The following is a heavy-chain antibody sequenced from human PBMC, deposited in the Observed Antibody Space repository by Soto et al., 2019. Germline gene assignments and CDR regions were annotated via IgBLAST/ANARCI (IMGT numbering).Heavy chain of an antibody. J-gene: IGHJ4*02. Sequence: LSLTCTVSGGSISSYNWSWIRQPPGKGLEWIGYIYYSGSTNYNPSLKSRVIISVDTSKNQFSLKLSSVTAADTAVYYCARGASWVTVTTYDYWGQGTLVTSPQ. CDR2: IYYSGST. D-gene: IGHD4-17*01. CDR1: GGSISSYN. V-gene: IGHV4-59*01. CDR3: ARGASWVTVTTYDY.